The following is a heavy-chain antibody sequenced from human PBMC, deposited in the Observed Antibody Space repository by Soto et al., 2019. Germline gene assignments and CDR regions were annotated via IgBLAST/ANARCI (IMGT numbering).Heavy chain of an antibody. CDR3: ARRRPGRGYYDSSGYYYYFDY. CDR1: GGSFSGYY. D-gene: IGHD3-22*01. J-gene: IGHJ4*02. V-gene: IGHV4-34*01. Sequence: SETLSLTCAVYGGSFSGYYWSWIRQPPGKGLEWIGEINHSVSTNYNPSLTSRVTISVDTSNNQFSLKLSSVTAADTAVYYCARRRPGRGYYDSSGYYYYFDYWGQGTLVTVSS. CDR2: INHSVST.